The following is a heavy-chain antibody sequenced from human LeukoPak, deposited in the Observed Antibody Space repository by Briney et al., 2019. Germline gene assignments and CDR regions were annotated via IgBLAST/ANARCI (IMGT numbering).Heavy chain of an antibody. V-gene: IGHV1-2*02. CDR1: GYTFTGYY. CDR3: ARDGILGYCTNGVCHNWFDP. D-gene: IGHD2-8*01. CDR2: INPNSGGT. Sequence: GASVKVSCKASGYTFTGYYMHWVRQAPGQGLEWMGWINPNSGGTNYAQKFQGGVTMTRDTSISTAYMELSRLRSDDTAVYYCARDGILGYCTNGVCHNWFDPWGQGTLVTVSS. J-gene: IGHJ5*02.